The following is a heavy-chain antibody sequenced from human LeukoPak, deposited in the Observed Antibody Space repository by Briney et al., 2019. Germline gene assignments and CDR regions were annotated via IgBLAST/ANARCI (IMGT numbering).Heavy chain of an antibody. Sequence: GGSLRLSCAASGFTFSSYGMHWVRQAPGKGLEWVAFIRYDGSNKYYADSVKGRFTISRDNSKNTLYLQMNSQRAEDTAVYYCAKAVGNWFDPWGQGTLVTVSS. CDR2: IRYDGSNK. J-gene: IGHJ5*02. V-gene: IGHV3-30*02. CDR3: AKAVGNWFDP. CDR1: GFTFSSYG.